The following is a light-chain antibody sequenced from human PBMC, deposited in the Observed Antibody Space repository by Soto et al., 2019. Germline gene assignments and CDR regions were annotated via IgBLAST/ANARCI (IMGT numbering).Light chain of an antibody. V-gene: IGLV6-57*02. J-gene: IGLJ2*01. CDR3: QSYDSSNQGV. Sequence: NFMLTQPHSVSESPGKTVTISCTGSSGSFASNYVQWYQQRPGSAPTTVIYEDNQRPSGVPDRFSGSIDSSSNSASLTISGLKTEDEADYYCQSYDSSNQGVFGGGTKLTVL. CDR2: EDN. CDR1: SGSFASNY.